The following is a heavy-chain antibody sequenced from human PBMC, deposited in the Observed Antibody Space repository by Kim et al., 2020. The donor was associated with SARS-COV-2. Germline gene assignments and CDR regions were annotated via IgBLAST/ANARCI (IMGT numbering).Heavy chain of an antibody. D-gene: IGHD1-7*01. V-gene: IGHV4-4*07. Sequence: YNPSLESRVDMSVDTSKHQFSLRLTSVSAADTAVYYCAREGDWNYANWFDPWGQGALVTVSS. CDR3: AREGDWNYANWFDP. J-gene: IGHJ5*02.